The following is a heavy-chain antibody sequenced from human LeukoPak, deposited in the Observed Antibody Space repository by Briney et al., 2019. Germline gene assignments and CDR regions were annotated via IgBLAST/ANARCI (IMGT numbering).Heavy chain of an antibody. J-gene: IGHJ4*02. Sequence: PGGSLRLSCAASGFTFSGYGMHWVRQVPGKGLEWVAFIRYDGSNKYYVDSVKGRFTISRDNSKNTLYLQMNSLRAEDTAVYYCARDASPGYWGQGTLVTVSS. D-gene: IGHD6-6*01. CDR2: IRYDGSNK. CDR1: GFTFSGYG. V-gene: IGHV3-30*02. CDR3: ARDASPGY.